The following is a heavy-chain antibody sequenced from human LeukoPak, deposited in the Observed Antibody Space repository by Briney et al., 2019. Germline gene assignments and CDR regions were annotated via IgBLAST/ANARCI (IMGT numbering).Heavy chain of an antibody. CDR1: GFTFSTNG. CDR3: AKFVGDYTDY. Sequence: PGGSRRLSCAASGFTFSTNGMHWVRQAPGKGLEWVAFIRYDGSNKYYADSVKGRFTISRDNSKNTLYLQMNSLRAEDTAVYYCAKFVGDYTDYWGQGTLVTVSS. D-gene: IGHD4-17*01. J-gene: IGHJ4*02. V-gene: IGHV3-30*02. CDR2: IRYDGSNK.